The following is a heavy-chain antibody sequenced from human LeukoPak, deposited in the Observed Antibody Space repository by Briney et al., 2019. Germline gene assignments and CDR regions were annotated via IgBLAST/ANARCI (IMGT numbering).Heavy chain of an antibody. CDR2: INSGGTDT. CDR1: GLTFSSYW. Sequence: GGSLRLSCVASGLTFSSYWMHWVRQAPGKGLVWVSRINSGGTDTYYADSVRGRFTISRDNAKNTLYLHMNSLRAEDTSIYYCARHLYGVKGAFGGQGTVVTVS. D-gene: IGHD4-17*01. V-gene: IGHV3-74*01. J-gene: IGHJ4*02. CDR3: ARHLYGVKGAF.